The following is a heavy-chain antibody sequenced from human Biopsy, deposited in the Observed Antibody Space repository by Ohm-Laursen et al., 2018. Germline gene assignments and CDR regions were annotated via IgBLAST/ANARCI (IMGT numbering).Heavy chain of an antibody. CDR2: IYYTGHT. Sequence: GTLSLTCPVSGGSIKSYYWNWIRQSPGKGLEWIGFIYYTGHTNYNPSLKSRATISVDTPKNQFSLKVISVTAADTAVYYCARLTGDPSYWGQGILVTVSS. J-gene: IGHJ4*02. D-gene: IGHD7-27*01. V-gene: IGHV4-59*01. CDR3: ARLTGDPSY. CDR1: GGSIKSYY.